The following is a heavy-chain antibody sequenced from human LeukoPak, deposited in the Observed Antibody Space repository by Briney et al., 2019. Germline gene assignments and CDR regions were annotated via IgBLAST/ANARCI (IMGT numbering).Heavy chain of an antibody. Sequence: GGSLRLSYAASGFTFSSYSMNWVRQAPGKGLEWVSSISSSSSYIYYADSVKGRFTISRDNAKNSLYLQMNSLRAEDTAVYYCARDSSGWYLPEYFQHWGQGTLVTVSS. D-gene: IGHD6-19*01. CDR2: ISSSSSYI. J-gene: IGHJ1*01. CDR1: GFTFSSYS. CDR3: ARDSSGWYLPEYFQH. V-gene: IGHV3-21*01.